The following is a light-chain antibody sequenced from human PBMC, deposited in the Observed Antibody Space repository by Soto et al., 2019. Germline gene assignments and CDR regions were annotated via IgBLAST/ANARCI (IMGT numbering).Light chain of an antibody. CDR1: QSVSNN. V-gene: IGKV3-15*01. Sequence: IVMTQSPGTLSVSPGERATLSCRASQSVSNNLAWYQQKPGQAPRLLIYGASTRATGLPARFSGSGSGTEFTLTISRLPSEDFAVYYCQQYNNSRTFGQGTKVDIK. J-gene: IGKJ1*01. CDR2: GAS. CDR3: QQYNNSRT.